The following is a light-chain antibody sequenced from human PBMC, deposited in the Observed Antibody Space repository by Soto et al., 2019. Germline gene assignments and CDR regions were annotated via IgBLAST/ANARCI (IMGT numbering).Light chain of an antibody. CDR1: QSISMY. CDR2: AAS. J-gene: IGKJ5*01. V-gene: IGKV1-39*01. Sequence: IQLPQSPSSLSASVGDRVTITCLASQSISMYLNWYQQKPGKAPKLLIYAASSLQSGVPSRFSGSGSGTDFTLTISSLQPEDFATYYCQQSVSTITFGQGTRLEIK. CDR3: QQSVSTIT.